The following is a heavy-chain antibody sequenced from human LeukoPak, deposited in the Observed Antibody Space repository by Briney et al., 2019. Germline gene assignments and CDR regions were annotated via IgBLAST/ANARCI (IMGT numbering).Heavy chain of an antibody. CDR1: GYSFTSYW. CDR3: ARRYYYDSSGYFHYFDY. D-gene: IGHD3-22*01. J-gene: IGHJ4*02. CDR2: IYPGDSDT. Sequence: GESLKISCKGSGYSFTSYWVGWVRQMPGKGLEWMGIIYPGDSDTRYSPSFQGQVTISADKSISTAYLQWSSLKASDTATYYCARRYYYDSSGYFHYFDYWGQGTLVTVSS. V-gene: IGHV5-51*01.